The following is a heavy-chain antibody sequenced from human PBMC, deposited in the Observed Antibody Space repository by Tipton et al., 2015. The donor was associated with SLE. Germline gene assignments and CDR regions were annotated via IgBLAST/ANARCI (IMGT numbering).Heavy chain of an antibody. CDR1: GDSISANSYH. D-gene: IGHD4-23*01. Sequence: GLVKPSETLSLICTVSGDSISANSYHWGWVRQPPGKGLEWIGNVYYSGSTNYNPSLKSRVTISVDTSKNQFSLNLRSVTAADTAVYYCARGGTGDGRNPFDPWGQGTLVTVSS. J-gene: IGHJ5*02. CDR2: VYYSGST. V-gene: IGHV4-39*07. CDR3: ARGGTGDGRNPFDP.